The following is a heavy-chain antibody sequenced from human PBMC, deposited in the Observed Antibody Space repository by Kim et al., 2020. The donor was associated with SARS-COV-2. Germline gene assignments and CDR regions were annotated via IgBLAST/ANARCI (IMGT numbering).Heavy chain of an antibody. D-gene: IGHD3-10*01. CDR1: GGSSSGFY. J-gene: IGHJ3*02. CDR2: INHSGST. CDR3: ASSRSITMFQGVRRAAFD. V-gene: IGHV4-34*01. Sequence: SETLSLTCAVYGGSSSGFYWSWIRQPPGKGLEWIGEINHSGSTNYNPSFKSRVTISVDTSKNQFSLKLSSVTAADTAVYYCASSRSITMFQGVRRAAFD.